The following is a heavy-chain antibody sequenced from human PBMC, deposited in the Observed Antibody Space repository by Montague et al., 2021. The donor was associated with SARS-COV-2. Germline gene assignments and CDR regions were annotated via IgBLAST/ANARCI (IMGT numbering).Heavy chain of an antibody. CDR3: ARHYSATLPAVY. D-gene: IGHD2-15*01. V-gene: IGHV4-59*08. Sequence: SETLSLTCTVSGGSISSFYWSCFRQPPGKGLEWIVYISDSGSTNYNPPLTSRVTMSVDTSKYQFSLKVNSVTAADTAVYYCARHYSATLPAVYWGQGTLVTVSS. CDR1: GGSISSFY. CDR2: ISDSGST. J-gene: IGHJ4*02.